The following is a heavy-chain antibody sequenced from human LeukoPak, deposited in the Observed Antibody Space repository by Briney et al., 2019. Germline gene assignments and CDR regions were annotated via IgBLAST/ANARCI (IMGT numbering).Heavy chain of an antibody. J-gene: IGHJ5*02. D-gene: IGHD2-2*01. CDR3: ARDFGPYQLLNWFDP. V-gene: IGHV3-11*05. CDR1: GFTFSDYY. CDR2: IGSSSSYT. Sequence: PGGSLRLSCAASGFTFSDYYMSWIRQAPGKGLEWVSYIGSSSSYTNYADSVKGRFTISRDNAKNSLYLQMNSLRAEDTAVYYCARDFGPYQLLNWFDPWGQGTLVTVSS.